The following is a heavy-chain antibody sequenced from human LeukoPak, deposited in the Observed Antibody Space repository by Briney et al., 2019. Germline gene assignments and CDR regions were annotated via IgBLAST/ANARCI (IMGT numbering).Heavy chain of an antibody. V-gene: IGHV4-4*07. CDR3: ARENSGSYREFDY. J-gene: IGHJ4*02. CDR1: GGSISSYY. CDR2: IYTSGST. D-gene: IGHD1-26*01. Sequence: SETLSLTCTVSGGSISSYYWSWIRRPAGKGLEWIGRIYTSGSTNYNASLKSRVSMSVDTSKNQFSLKLSSVTAADTAVFYCARENSGSYREFDYWGQGTLVIVSS.